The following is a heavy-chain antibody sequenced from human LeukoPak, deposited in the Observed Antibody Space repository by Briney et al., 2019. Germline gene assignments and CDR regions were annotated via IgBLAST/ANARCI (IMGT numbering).Heavy chain of an antibody. V-gene: IGHV3-33*01. J-gene: IGHJ4*02. Sequence: PGGSLRLSCAASGFTFSSYGMHWVRQAPGKGLEWVAVIWYDGSNKYYADSVKGLSTISRDNSKNTLYLQMNSLRAEDTAVYYCARDDYGGFDWGQGTLVTVSS. D-gene: IGHD4-23*01. CDR3: ARDDYGGFD. CDR1: GFTFSSYG. CDR2: IWYDGSNK.